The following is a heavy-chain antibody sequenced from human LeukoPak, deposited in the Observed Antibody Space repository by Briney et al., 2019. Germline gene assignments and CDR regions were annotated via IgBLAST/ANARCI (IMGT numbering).Heavy chain of an antibody. CDR2: ISGSGGST. Sequence: GGSLRLSCAASGFTFSSYAMSWARQAPGKGLEWVSAISGSGGSTYYADSVKGRFTISRDNSKNTLYLQMNSLGAEDTAVYYCTKGTIWLPFDYWGQGTLVTVSS. CDR1: GFTFSSYA. V-gene: IGHV3-23*01. D-gene: IGHD5-18*01. J-gene: IGHJ4*02. CDR3: TKGTIWLPFDY.